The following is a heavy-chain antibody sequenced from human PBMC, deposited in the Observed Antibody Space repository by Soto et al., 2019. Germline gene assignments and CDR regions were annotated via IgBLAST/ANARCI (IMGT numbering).Heavy chain of an antibody. Sequence: GASVKVSCKASGGTFSSYAISWVRQAPGQGLEWMGGIIPIFGTANYAQKFQGRVTITADESTSTAYMELSSLRSEDTAVYYCARELLWFGESYNWFDPWGQGTLVTVSS. J-gene: IGHJ5*02. V-gene: IGHV1-69*13. D-gene: IGHD3-10*01. CDR3: ARELLWFGESYNWFDP. CDR2: IIPIFGTA. CDR1: GGTFSSYA.